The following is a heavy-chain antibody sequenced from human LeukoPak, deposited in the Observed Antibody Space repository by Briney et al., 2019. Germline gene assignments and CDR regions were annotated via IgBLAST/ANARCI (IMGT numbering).Heavy chain of an antibody. Sequence: LETLSLTCAVYGGSFSGYYWSWIRQPPGKGLEWIGEINHSGSTNYNPSLKSRVTISVDTSKNQFSLKLSSVTAADTAVYYCAREARVRYCSGGSCYSRWFDPWGQGTLVTVSS. CDR2: INHSGST. CDR3: AREARVRYCSGGSCYSRWFDP. V-gene: IGHV4-34*01. J-gene: IGHJ5*02. CDR1: GGSFSGYY. D-gene: IGHD2-15*01.